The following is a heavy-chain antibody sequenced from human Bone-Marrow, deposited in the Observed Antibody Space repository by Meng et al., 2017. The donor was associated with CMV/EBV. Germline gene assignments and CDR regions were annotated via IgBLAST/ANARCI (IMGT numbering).Heavy chain of an antibody. CDR2: IFYNGSA. CDR1: GGSITTNY. Sequence: GSLRLSCTVSGGSITTNYYTWIRQPPGKGLEWIGDIFYNGSANYNPSLKSRVTISVHTSKNQFSLRLSSVTAADTTVYFCASSLGHPLAARPFYFDFWAQGPRVTGSS. J-gene: IGHJ4*02. V-gene: IGHV4-59*01. CDR3: ASSLGHPLAARPFYFDF. D-gene: IGHD6-6*01.